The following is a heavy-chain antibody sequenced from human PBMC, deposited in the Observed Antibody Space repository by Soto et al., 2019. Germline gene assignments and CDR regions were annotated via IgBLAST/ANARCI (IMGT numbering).Heavy chain of an antibody. D-gene: IGHD2-2*01. CDR2: ISSSSSYI. Sequence: GGSLRLSCVASGFTFSSYSMNWVRQAPGKGLEWVSSISSSSSYIYYADSVKGRFTISRDNAKNSLYLQMNSLRAEDTAVYFCARPRRGYCSSPSCSSFDYWGQGTLVTVSS. CDR3: ARPRRGYCSSPSCSSFDY. J-gene: IGHJ4*02. CDR1: GFTFSSYS. V-gene: IGHV3-21*01.